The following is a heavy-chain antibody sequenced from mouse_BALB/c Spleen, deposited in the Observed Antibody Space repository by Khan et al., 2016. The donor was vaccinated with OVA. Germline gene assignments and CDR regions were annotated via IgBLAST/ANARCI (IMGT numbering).Heavy chain of an antibody. J-gene: IGHJ2*01. CDR2: ISSGSSTI. V-gene: IGHV5-17*02. CDR3: ARNYGYYFDY. CDR1: GFTFSSFG. Sequence: EVELVESGGGLVQPGRSRKLSCAASGFTFSSFGMHWVRQAPEKGLEWVAYISSGSSTIYYADTVKGRFTISRDNPKNTLFLQMTSLRSEDTAMYFCARNYGYYFDYWGQGTTLTVSS. D-gene: IGHD1-2*01.